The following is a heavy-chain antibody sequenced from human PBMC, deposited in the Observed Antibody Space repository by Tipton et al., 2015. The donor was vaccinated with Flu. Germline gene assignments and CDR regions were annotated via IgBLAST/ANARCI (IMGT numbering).Heavy chain of an antibody. CDR2: IFHSGNT. V-gene: IGHV4-38-2*01. CDR1: GYSIRSSDYY. J-gene: IGHJ5*02. D-gene: IGHD4-11*01. Sequence: TLSLTCAVSGYSIRSSDYYWGWIRQPPGKGLEWIGNIFHSGNTYHNPSLKSRVTISIDTSKNQFSLKLSSVTAADTAVYYCARRDYSNYVSEPNWFDPWGQGALVTVSS. CDR3: ARRDYSNYVSEPNWFDP.